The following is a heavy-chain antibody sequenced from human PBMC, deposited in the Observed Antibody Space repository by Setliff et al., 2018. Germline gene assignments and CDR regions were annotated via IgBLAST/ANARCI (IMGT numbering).Heavy chain of an antibody. D-gene: IGHD3-10*01. V-gene: IGHV3-7*03. J-gene: IGHJ5*02. CDR3: AKNGFGVVALGVNNWFDP. Sequence: GGSLRLSCAASGFTFTSYWMSWVRQAPGKGLEWVANIKQDGSEKYYVDSVKGRFTISRDNAKNSLYLQRNSLRAEDTAVYYCAKNGFGVVALGVNNWFDPWGQGTLVTVSS. CDR1: GFTFTSYW. CDR2: IKQDGSEK.